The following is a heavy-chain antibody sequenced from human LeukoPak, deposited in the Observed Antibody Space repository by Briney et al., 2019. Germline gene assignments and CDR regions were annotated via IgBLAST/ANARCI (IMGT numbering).Heavy chain of an antibody. CDR1: GFTLSSYL. Sequence: GGSLRLSFAASGFTLSSYLMSWGRPAPGKGVEWVAHMNRDGSEKNYVDSIKGRFTISRDNAANSLYLQMNSLRVEDTAVYYCARDGGIIRFGGQDVWGQGTTVIVS. J-gene: IGHJ6*02. CDR2: MNRDGSEK. D-gene: IGHD3-16*01. CDR3: ARDGGIIRFGGQDV. V-gene: IGHV3-7*01.